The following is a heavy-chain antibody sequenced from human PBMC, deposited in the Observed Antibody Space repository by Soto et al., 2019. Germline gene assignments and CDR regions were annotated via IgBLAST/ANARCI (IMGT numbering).Heavy chain of an antibody. CDR1: VFTFSSYA. CDR2: ISGSGTST. V-gene: IGHV3-23*01. CDR3: AKENTPDYGDYVDY. Sequence: GGSLRLSCAASVFTFSSYAMSWFRQAPGKGLKWISSISGSGTSTYYADSVKGRFTISRDNSKNTMYLQMNSLRAEDTALYFCAKENTPDYGDYVDYWGQGTLVTVSS. D-gene: IGHD4-17*01. J-gene: IGHJ4*02.